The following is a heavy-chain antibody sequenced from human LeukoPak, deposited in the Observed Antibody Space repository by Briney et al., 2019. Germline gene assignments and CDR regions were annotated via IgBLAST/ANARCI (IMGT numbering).Heavy chain of an antibody. Sequence: GGSLRLSCAASGFTFSDYYMSWIRQAPGKGLEWVSYISSSGSTISYADSVKGRFTISRDNAKNSLYLQMTSLRAEDTAVYYCAKSKNRRNEYFQHWGQGTLVTVSS. V-gene: IGHV3-11*04. D-gene: IGHD2/OR15-2a*01. CDR3: AKSKNRRNEYFQH. CDR1: GFTFSDYY. J-gene: IGHJ1*01. CDR2: ISSSGSTI.